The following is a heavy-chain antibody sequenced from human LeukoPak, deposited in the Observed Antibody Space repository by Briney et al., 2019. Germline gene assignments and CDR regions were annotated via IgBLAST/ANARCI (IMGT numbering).Heavy chain of an antibody. V-gene: IGHV4-39*07. D-gene: IGHD3-22*01. J-gene: IGHJ4*02. CDR3: ATLGEYYDSSGYYYN. CDR2: INHSGST. Sequence: SETLSLTCTVSGGSISSNNYYWGWIRQPPGKGLEWIGEINHSGSTYYNPSLKSRVTISVDSSKNQFSLKLTSVTAADTAVYYCATLGEYYDSSGYYYNWGQGTLVTVSS. CDR1: GGSISSNNYY.